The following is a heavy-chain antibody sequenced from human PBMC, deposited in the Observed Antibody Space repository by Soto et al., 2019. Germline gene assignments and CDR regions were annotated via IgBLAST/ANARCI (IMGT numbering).Heavy chain of an antibody. CDR3: ARALDFWSAYFDY. D-gene: IGHD3-3*01. V-gene: IGHV3-7*02. CDR1: GFTFSSYW. Sequence: PGGSLRLSCAASGFTFSSYWMSWVRQAPGKGLEWVANIKQDGSEKYYVDSVKGRFTISRDNAKNSLYLQMNSLRTEDTAVYYCARALDFWSAYFDYWGQGSLVTVSS. CDR2: IKQDGSEK. J-gene: IGHJ4*02.